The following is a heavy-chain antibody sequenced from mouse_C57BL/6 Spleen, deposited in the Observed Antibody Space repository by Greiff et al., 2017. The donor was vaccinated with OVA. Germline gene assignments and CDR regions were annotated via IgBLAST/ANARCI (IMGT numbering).Heavy chain of an antibody. CDR1: GYTFTSYW. J-gene: IGHJ4*01. V-gene: IGHV1-64*01. CDR3: SRGTGYYAMDY. CDR2: IHPNSGST. Sequence: VQLQQPGAELVKPGASVKLSCKASGYTFTSYWMHWVKQRPGQGLEWIGMIHPNSGSTNYNEKFKSKATLTVDKASSTAYMQLSSLTSEDSAVYYCSRGTGYYAMDYWGQGTSVTVSS. D-gene: IGHD4-1*01.